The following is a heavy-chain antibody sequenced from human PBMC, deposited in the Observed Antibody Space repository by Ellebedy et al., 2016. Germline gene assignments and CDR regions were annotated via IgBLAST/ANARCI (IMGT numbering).Heavy chain of an antibody. CDR1: GGTFSSYA. CDR3: ASLDYVSPHWFDP. D-gene: IGHD3-16*01. J-gene: IGHJ5*02. Sequence: SVKVSXKASGGTFSSYAISWVRQAPGQGLEWMGGIIPIFGTANYAQKFQGRVTITADESTSTAYMELSSLRSEDTAVYYCASLDYVSPHWFDPWGQGTLVTVSS. CDR2: IIPIFGTA. V-gene: IGHV1-69*13.